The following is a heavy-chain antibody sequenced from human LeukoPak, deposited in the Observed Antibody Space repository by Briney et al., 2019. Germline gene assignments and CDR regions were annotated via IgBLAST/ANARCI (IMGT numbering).Heavy chain of an antibody. J-gene: IGHJ4*02. Sequence: KSSETLSLTCAVYGGSFSGYYWSWIRQPPGKGLEWIGSIYYSGSTYYNPSLKSRVTISVDTSKNQFSLKLSSVTAADTAVYYCARQENVDTAMAPALDYWGQGTLVTVSS. D-gene: IGHD5-18*01. CDR2: IYYSGST. V-gene: IGHV4-34*01. CDR1: GGSFSGYY. CDR3: ARQENVDTAMAPALDY.